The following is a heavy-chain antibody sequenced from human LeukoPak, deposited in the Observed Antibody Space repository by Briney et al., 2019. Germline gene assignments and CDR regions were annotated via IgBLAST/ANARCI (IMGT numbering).Heavy chain of an antibody. CDR3: ATWLGATGRRGASD. J-gene: IGHJ4*02. CDR2: ISGSNGNL. V-gene: IGHV1-18*01. Sequence: ASVKVSCKASGYPFANFAVSWVRQAPGQGLEWMGWISGSNGNLNYAERLQGRLTITTDVSTTTAYMELKSLTSDDSAVYYCATWLGATGRRGASDWGQGTLVTVSS. D-gene: IGHD3-10*01. CDR1: GYPFANFA.